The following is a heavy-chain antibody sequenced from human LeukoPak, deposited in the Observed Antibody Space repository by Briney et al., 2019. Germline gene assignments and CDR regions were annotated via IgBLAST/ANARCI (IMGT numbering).Heavy chain of an antibody. Sequence: PSETLSLTCTVSGGSISSSAYYWGWIRQPPGKGLEWIGSLYYSGSTYYNPSLKSRVTISVHTSKRQFSLKLTSVTAADTAVYYCARQGGSPDWFDPWGQGTLVTVSS. CDR1: GGSISSSAYY. CDR3: ARQGGSPDWFDP. D-gene: IGHD1-26*01. V-gene: IGHV4-39*01. CDR2: LYYSGST. J-gene: IGHJ5*02.